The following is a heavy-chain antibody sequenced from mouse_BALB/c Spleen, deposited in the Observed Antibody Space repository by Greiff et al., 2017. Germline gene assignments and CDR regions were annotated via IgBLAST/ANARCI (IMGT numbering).Heavy chain of an antibody. D-gene: IGHD2-9*01. J-gene: IGHJ4*01. Sequence: EVNLVESGGGLVKPGGSLKLSCAASGFTFSSYAMSWVRQTPEKRLEWVASISSGGSTYYPDSVKGRFTISRDNARNILYLQMSSLRSEDTAMYYCARAYYGYDYAMDYWGQGTSVTVSS. V-gene: IGHV5-6-5*01. CDR3: ARAYYGYDYAMDY. CDR1: GFTFSSYA. CDR2: ISSGGST.